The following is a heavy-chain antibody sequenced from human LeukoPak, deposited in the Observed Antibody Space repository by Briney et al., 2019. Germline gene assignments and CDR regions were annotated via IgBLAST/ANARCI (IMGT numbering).Heavy chain of an antibody. V-gene: IGHV6-1*01. J-gene: IGHJ4*02. CDR1: GDSVPSNTPA. D-gene: IGHD6-13*01. CDR2: TYYRSKWYN. CDR3: ARQQRGAFDY. Sequence: PSQTLSLTCAISGDSVPSNTPAWNWIRQSPSRGLEWLGRTYYRSKWYNDYAVSVRSRITINPDTAKNQFSLQLNSVTPEDTAVYYCARQQRGAFDYWGQGTLVTVSS.